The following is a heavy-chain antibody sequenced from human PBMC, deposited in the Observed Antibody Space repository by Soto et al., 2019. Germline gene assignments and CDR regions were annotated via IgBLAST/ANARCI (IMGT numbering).Heavy chain of an antibody. CDR2: ISYDGSNK. J-gene: IGHJ3*02. Sequence: QVQLVESGGGVVQPGRSLRLSCAASGFTFSSYGMHWVCQAPGKGLEWVAVISYDGSNKYYADSVKGRFTISRDNSKNTLYLQMNSLRAEDTAVYYCAKDLRVGYYGSGSFAFDIWGQGTMVTVSS. V-gene: IGHV3-30*18. CDR3: AKDLRVGYYGSGSFAFDI. CDR1: GFTFSSYG. D-gene: IGHD3-10*01.